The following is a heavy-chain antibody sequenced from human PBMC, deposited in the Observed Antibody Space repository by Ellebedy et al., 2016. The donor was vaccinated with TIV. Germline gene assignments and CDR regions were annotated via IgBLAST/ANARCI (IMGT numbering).Heavy chain of an antibody. Sequence: SETLSLTCAVYGGSFSGYYWSWIRQPPGKGLEWIGEINDSGSTKYNSSLKSRVTISVDTSKNQFSLKLSSVTAADTAVYYCARGLVRDYWGQGNLVTVSS. J-gene: IGHJ4*02. CDR1: GGSFSGYY. V-gene: IGHV4-34*01. CDR2: INDSGST. CDR3: ARGLVRDY. D-gene: IGHD6-6*01.